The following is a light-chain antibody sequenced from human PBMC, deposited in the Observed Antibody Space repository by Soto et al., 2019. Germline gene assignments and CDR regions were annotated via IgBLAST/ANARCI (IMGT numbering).Light chain of an antibody. CDR3: QQYYSSPPT. J-gene: IGKJ1*01. Sequence: DIVLTQSPDSLAVSLGARATINFKSSHNIVYSSDNKNYLSWYQQRPGQPPKLLFYWASTRESGVPDRFSGSGSGTHFTLTITSLQAEDVAVYYCQQYYSSPPTFGQGTKVDIK. CDR1: HNIVYSSDNKNY. V-gene: IGKV4-1*01. CDR2: WAS.